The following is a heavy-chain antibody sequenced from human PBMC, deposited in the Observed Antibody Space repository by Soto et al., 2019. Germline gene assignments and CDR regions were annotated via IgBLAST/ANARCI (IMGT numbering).Heavy chain of an antibody. CDR3: AKQRWGVIRGLDY. J-gene: IGHJ4*02. CDR1: GFTFSNYS. V-gene: IGHV3-23*01. D-gene: IGHD3-10*01. Sequence: GSLTLSCAASGFTFSNYSLSWIRQAPGKGLEWVSTIRDTGNTYYAASVRSRFATSRDNSENTIYLQVSRLRAEDTAVYYCAKQRWGVIRGLDYWGQGTVVTV. CDR2: IRDTGNT.